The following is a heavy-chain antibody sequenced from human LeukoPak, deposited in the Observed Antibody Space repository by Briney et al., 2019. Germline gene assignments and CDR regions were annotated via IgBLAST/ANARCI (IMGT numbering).Heavy chain of an antibody. Sequence: GSLRLSCVASGFIFDSAWMSWVRQAPGKGLEWVGRIKSKSEGETPEYSAHMKGRVTISRDDSRNMVSLQMNNLKTEDAGVYYCTTPAGTYIKYWGQGTLVTVSS. CDR1: GFIFDSAW. V-gene: IGHV3-15*05. J-gene: IGHJ4*02. D-gene: IGHD3-10*01. CDR3: TTPAGTYIKY. CDR2: IKSKSEGETP.